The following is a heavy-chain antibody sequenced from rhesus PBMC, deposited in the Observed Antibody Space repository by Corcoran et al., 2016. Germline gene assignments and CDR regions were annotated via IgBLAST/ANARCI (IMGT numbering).Heavy chain of an antibody. CDR3: ARDDGDS. J-gene: IGHJ4*01. Sequence: EVQLVESGGGLAKPGGSLRLSCVVSGFTSNDYWMCWVRQAPGEGLGCISRINNGGSSTYYADSVKGRFTISRENAKNTLYLQMDNLRPEDTAVYYCARDDGDSWGQGVLVTVSS. CDR1: GFTSNDYW. CDR2: INNGGSST. V-gene: IGHV3-28*02. D-gene: IGHD5-24*01.